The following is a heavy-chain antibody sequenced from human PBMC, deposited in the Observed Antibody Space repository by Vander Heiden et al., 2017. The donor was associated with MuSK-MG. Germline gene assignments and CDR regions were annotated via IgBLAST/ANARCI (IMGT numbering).Heavy chain of an antibody. CDR3: AKPPGIAVAGTMFDY. CDR1: GFTFSSYA. CDR2: ISGSGGST. V-gene: IGHV3-23*01. J-gene: IGHJ4*02. D-gene: IGHD6-19*01. Sequence: EVQLLESGGGLVQPGGSLRLSCAASGFTFSSYAMSWVRQAPGKGLEWVSAISGSGGSTYYADSVKGRFTISRDNSKNTLYLQMNSLRAEDTAVYYCAKPPGIAVAGTMFDYWGQGTLVTVAS.